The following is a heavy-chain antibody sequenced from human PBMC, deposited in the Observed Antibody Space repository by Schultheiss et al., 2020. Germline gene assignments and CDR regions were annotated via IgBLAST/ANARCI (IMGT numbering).Heavy chain of an antibody. CDR3: ARDRQLVPYYYYGMDV. V-gene: IGHV3-7*03. J-gene: IGHJ6*02. Sequence: GGSLRLSCAASGFTFSRYCMTWVRQAPGKGLEWVANIKQDGSEKYYVDSVKGRFTISRDNAKNSLYLQMNSLRAEDTAVYYCARDRQLVPYYYYGMDVWGQGTTVTVSS. CDR2: IKQDGSEK. D-gene: IGHD6-6*01. CDR1: GFTFSRYC.